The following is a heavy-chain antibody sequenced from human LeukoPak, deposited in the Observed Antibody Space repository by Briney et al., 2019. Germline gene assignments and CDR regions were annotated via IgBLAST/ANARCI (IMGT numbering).Heavy chain of an antibody. Sequence: GGSLRLSCAASGFTFSSYAMSWVRRAPGKGLEWVSSISISGGSTYYTDSVKGRFTISRDNSKNTLYLQMTSLRAEDTAIYYCAKAEGSSTWYRGEYFQHWGQGTLVTVSS. J-gene: IGHJ1*01. CDR1: GFTFSSYA. D-gene: IGHD6-13*01. CDR2: ISISGGST. CDR3: AKAEGSSTWYRGEYFQH. V-gene: IGHV3-23*01.